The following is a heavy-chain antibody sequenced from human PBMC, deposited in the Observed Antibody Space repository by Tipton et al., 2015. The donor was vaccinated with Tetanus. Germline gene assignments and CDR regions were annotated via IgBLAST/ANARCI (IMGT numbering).Heavy chain of an antibody. V-gene: IGHV4-30-4*01. CDR3: ARSKLLWFGESLSGFDS. CDR1: GGSISSGDYY. J-gene: IGHJ4*02. CDR2: VYSTATT. D-gene: IGHD3-10*01. Sequence: GLVKPSQTLSLTCTVSGGSISSGDYYWSWIRRPPGKGPEWIGYVYSTATTYYNPSLKSRVTISVDTSKNQFSLKLTSVTAADTAVYYCARSKLLWFGESLSGFDSWGQGTLVTVSA.